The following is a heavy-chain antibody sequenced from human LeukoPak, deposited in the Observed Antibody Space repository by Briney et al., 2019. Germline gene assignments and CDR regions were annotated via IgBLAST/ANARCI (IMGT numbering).Heavy chain of an antibody. CDR1: GFTFSDYS. CDR2: ISYSSTTV. J-gene: IGHJ4*02. V-gene: IGHV3-48*02. CDR3: AREPGYCTTTTCLYGFDY. D-gene: IGHD2-2*01. Sequence: GGSLRLSCAASGFTFSDYSMNWVRQAPGKGLEWVSHISYSSTTVYYADSVKGRFTISRDNAKNSLYLQMNNLRDEDSAVYYCAREPGYCTTTTCLYGFDYWGQGTLVTVSS.